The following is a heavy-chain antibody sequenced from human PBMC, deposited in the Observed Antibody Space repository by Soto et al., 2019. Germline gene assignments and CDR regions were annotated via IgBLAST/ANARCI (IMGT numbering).Heavy chain of an antibody. CDR1: GLTFSDHY. CDR2: IRNRANSYTT. V-gene: IGHV3-72*01. CDR3: ARVRVEVRGAWIGYDMDV. Sequence: EVQLVESGGGLVQPGGSLRLSCAASGLTFSDHYMGWIRQAPGQGLEWVGRIRNRANSYTTEYAASVKGRFTISRDDSKNLMYRQMNSLKTEDTAVYYCARVRVEVRGAWIGYDMDVWGQGTTVTVSA. D-gene: IGHD3-10*01. J-gene: IGHJ6*01.